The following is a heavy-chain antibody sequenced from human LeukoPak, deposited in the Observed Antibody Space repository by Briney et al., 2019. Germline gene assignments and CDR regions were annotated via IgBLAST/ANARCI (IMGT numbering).Heavy chain of an antibody. J-gene: IGHJ6*03. D-gene: IGHD3-3*01. V-gene: IGHV4-4*07. CDR2: IYTSGST. Sequence: PSETLSLTCTVSGGSISSYYWSWIRQPAGKGLEWIGRIYTSGSTNYNPSLKSRVTMSVDTSKNQFSLKLSSVTAADTAVYYCARGGYYDFWSGPGFYYYYMDVWGKGTTVTVSS. CDR1: GGSISSYY. CDR3: ARGGYYDFWSGPGFYYYYMDV.